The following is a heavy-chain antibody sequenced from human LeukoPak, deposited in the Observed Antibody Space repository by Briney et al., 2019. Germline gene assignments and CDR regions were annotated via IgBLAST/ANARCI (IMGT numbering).Heavy chain of an antibody. CDR3: ARPSWNYYYMDV. CDR2: IYYSGST. CDR1: GGSISSYY. D-gene: IGHD6-13*01. Sequence: PSETLSLTCTVSGGSISSYYWSWIRQPPGKGLEWIGYIYYSGSTNYNPSLKSRVTISVDTSKNQFSLKLSSVTAADTAVYYYARPSWNYYYMDVWGKGTTVTVSS. J-gene: IGHJ6*03. V-gene: IGHV4-59*01.